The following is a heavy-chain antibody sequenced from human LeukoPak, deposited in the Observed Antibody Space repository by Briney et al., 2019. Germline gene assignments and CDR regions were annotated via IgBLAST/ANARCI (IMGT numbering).Heavy chain of an antibody. CDR2: IYSGGT. CDR3: ARQSTSMVTFDY. V-gene: IGHV4-39*01. D-gene: IGHD5-18*01. CDR1: GGSISSSSYY. Sequence: SETLSLTCTGSGGSISSSSYYWGWIRQPPGKGLEWIGSIYSGGTYYNPSLKSRVTISVDTSKNQFSLKLSSVTAADTAVYCCARQSTSMVTFDYWGQGTLVTVSS. J-gene: IGHJ4*02.